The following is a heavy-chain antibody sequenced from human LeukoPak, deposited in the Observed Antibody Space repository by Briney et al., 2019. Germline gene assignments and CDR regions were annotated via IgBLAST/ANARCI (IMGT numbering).Heavy chain of an antibody. CDR2: ISSSSSYI. D-gene: IGHD2-15*01. CDR1: GFTFSSYS. Sequence: GGSLRLFCAASGFTFSSYSMNWVRQAPGKGLEWVSSISSSSSYIYYADSVQGRFTISRDNAKNSLYLQMNSLRAEDTAVYYCARDRGTMGVAMDYWGQGTLVTVSS. V-gene: IGHV3-21*01. J-gene: IGHJ4*02. CDR3: ARDRGTMGVAMDY.